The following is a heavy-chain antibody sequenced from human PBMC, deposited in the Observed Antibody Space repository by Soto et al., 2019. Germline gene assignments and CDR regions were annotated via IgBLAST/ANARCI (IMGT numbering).Heavy chain of an antibody. J-gene: IGHJ5*02. CDR1: GYTFTSYG. D-gene: IGHD2-15*01. Sequence: ASVKVSCKASGYTFTSYGIIWGRQAPGQGLEWMGWISAYNGNTNYEQKLQGRVTMTTDTSTSTAYMELRSLRSDDTAVYFCARVDLSILVVAENWFDPWGQGTLVTVSS. CDR2: ISAYNGNT. V-gene: IGHV1-18*01. CDR3: ARVDLSILVVAENWFDP.